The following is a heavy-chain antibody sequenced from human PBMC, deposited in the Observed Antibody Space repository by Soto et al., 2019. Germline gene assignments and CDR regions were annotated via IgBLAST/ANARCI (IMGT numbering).Heavy chain of an antibody. CDR3: AKDRSAPELGSTPSRAHDAFDI. CDR2: ISGSGGST. V-gene: IGHV3-23*01. J-gene: IGHJ3*02. CDR1: GFTFSSYA. D-gene: IGHD7-27*01. Sequence: GGSLRLSCAASGFTFSSYAMSWVRQAPGKGLEWVSAISGSGGSTYYADSVKGQFTISRANSKNTLYLQMNSLRAEDLDVYYRAKDRSAPELGSTPSRAHDAFDIWGQGTMVTVSS.